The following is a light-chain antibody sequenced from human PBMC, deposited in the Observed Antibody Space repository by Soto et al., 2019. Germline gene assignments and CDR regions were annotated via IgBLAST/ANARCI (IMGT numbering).Light chain of an antibody. CDR3: CSSTGSNYLYV. J-gene: IGLJ1*01. V-gene: IGLV2-8*01. Sequence: QAALTQPPSASGSPGRSVTISCTGTSNDIGGYNYVSWYQQHPGKAPKLMIYEVTKRPSGVPDRFSGSRSGNTASLTVSGLQAEDEADYYCCSSTGSNYLYVFGTGTKVTVL. CDR1: SNDIGGYNY. CDR2: EVT.